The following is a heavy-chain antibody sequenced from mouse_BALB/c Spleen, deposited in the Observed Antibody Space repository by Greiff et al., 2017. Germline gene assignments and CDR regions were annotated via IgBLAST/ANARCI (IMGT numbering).Heavy chain of an antibody. CDR2: IRLKSNNYAT. Sequence: EVKVVESGGGLVQPGGSMKLSYVASGFTFSNYWMNWVRQSPEKGLEWVAEIRLKSNNYATHYAESVKGRFTISRDDSKSSVYLQMNNLRAEDTGIYYCTGYGNYEGDYWGQGTTLTVSS. CDR1: GFTFSNYW. D-gene: IGHD2-10*02. J-gene: IGHJ2*01. CDR3: TGYGNYEGDY. V-gene: IGHV6-6*02.